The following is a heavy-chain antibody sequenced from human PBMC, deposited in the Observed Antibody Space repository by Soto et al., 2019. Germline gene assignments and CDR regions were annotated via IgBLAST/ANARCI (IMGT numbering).Heavy chain of an antibody. V-gene: IGHV4-4*07. Sequence: SETLSLTCTVSGGSIIRYYWSWIRQPAGKGLEWIGRIYTSGSTNYNPSLKSRVTMSVDTSKDQFSLKLSSVTAADTAVYYCAREYCSGGSCYHYYYGMDVWGQGTTVTVSS. CDR2: IYTSGST. CDR1: GGSIIRYY. J-gene: IGHJ6*02. D-gene: IGHD2-15*01. CDR3: AREYCSGGSCYHYYYGMDV.